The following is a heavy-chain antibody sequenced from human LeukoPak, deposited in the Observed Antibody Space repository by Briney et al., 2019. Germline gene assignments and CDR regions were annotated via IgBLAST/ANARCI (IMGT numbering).Heavy chain of an antibody. CDR3: ARDGRAVNYYYYMDV. CDR1: GFTVSSNY. D-gene: IGHD4-23*01. Sequence: PGGSLRLSCAASGFTVSSNYMSWVRQAPGKGLEWVSVIYSGGSTYYADSVKGRFTISRDNSKSTLYLQMNSLRAEDTAVYYCARDGRAVNYYYYMDVWGKGTTVTVSS. V-gene: IGHV3-53*01. CDR2: IYSGGST. J-gene: IGHJ6*03.